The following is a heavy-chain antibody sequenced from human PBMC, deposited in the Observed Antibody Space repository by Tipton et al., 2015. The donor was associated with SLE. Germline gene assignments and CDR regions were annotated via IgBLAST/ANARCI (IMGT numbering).Heavy chain of an antibody. J-gene: IGHJ3*02. CDR1: GGSISSGGHY. CDR2: IYYSGST. D-gene: IGHD1-14*01. CDR3: ARAGRDDAFDI. V-gene: IGHV4-61*08. Sequence: TLSLTCTVSGGSISSGGHYWGWIRQPPGKGLEWIGYIYYSGSTNYNPSLKSRVTISVDTSKNLFSLKVNSVTAADTAVYYCARAGRDDAFDIWGQGTMVTVSS.